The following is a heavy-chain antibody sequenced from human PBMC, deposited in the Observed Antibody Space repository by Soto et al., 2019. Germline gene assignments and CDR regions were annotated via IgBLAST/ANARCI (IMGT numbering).Heavy chain of an antibody. Sequence: QVQLQESGPGLVKPSGTLSLTCVVSGDSISSNVWWSWVRQPPGKGLEWIGEVYHNGLTNYNSSLRSRGTMSVDTSKNQFSLKLTSVTAADTAIYYCARDAAVPGESDRFDYWGQGILVTVSS. D-gene: IGHD6-19*01. CDR3: ARDAAVPGESDRFDY. CDR1: GDSISSNVW. CDR2: VYHNGLT. V-gene: IGHV4-4*02. J-gene: IGHJ4*02.